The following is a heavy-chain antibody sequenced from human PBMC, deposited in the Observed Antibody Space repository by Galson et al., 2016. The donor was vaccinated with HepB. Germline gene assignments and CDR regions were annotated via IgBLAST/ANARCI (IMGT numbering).Heavy chain of an antibody. CDR2: ISSDGGSK. V-gene: IGHV3-30-3*01. CDR3: AFPAHFYVDYGMDV. CDR1: GFSFSSYV. D-gene: IGHD2-2*01. Sequence: SLRLSCAASGFSFSSYVIHWVRQAPGKGLEWVALISSDGGSKYYADSVKGRFTISRDNSRKTLHLQMKSLRPEDTAVYYCAFPAHFYVDYGMDVWGQGTTVTVS. J-gene: IGHJ6*02.